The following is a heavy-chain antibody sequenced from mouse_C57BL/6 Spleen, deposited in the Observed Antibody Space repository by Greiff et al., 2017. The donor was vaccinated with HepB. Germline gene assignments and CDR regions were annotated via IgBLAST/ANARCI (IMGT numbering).Heavy chain of an antibody. V-gene: IGHV1-80*01. CDR3: ARKSIATTVVAMDY. J-gene: IGHJ4*01. CDR2: IYPGDGDT. Sequence: VQRVESGAELVKPGASVKISCKASGYAFSSYWMNWVKQRPGKGLEWIGQIYPGDGDTNYNGKFKGKATLTADKSSSTAYMQLSSLTSEDSAVYFCARKSIATTVVAMDYWGQGTSVTVSS. CDR1: GYAFSSYW. D-gene: IGHD1-1*01.